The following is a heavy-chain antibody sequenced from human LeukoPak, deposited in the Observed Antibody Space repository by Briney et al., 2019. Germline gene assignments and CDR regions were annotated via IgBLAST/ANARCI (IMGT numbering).Heavy chain of an antibody. CDR3: AASEWFNGMAV. Sequence: GGSLRLSCAASGFTFSTYWMHWLRQTPGKGLVWVSRINSDGSITNYADSVKGRFTISRDNAKNTVYLQMNSLRAEDTAVYHCAASEWFNGMAVWGQGTTVTVSS. CDR2: INSDGSIT. D-gene: IGHD3-3*01. V-gene: IGHV3-74*01. J-gene: IGHJ6*02. CDR1: GFTFSTYW.